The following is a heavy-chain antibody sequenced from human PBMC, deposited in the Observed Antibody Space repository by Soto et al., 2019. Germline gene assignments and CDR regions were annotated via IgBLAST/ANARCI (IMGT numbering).Heavy chain of an antibody. D-gene: IGHD3-3*02. CDR1: GDSISSSSYY. CDR2: IHYRANS. V-gene: IGHV4-39*01. J-gene: IGHJ5*02. Sequence: XATLSLTCAVSGDSISSSSYYWAWIRQPPGKGLEWIGSIHYRANSYYSPSLKSRITISVDTSKNQISLRLSSVTAADTAVYYCARPLQLAVSGFDPWGQGTLVTVSS. CDR3: ARPLQLAVSGFDP.